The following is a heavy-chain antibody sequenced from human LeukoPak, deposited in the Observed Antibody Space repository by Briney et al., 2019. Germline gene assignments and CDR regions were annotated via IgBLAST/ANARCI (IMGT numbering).Heavy chain of an antibody. V-gene: IGHV4-61*01. CDR3: ARTLAVAGRGYFDY. D-gene: IGHD6-19*01. J-gene: IGHJ4*02. CDR2: IYYSGST. Sequence: SETLSFTCTVSGGSVSSGSYYWSWIRQPPGKGLEWIGYIYYSGSTNYNPSLKSRVTISVDTSKNQFSLKLSSVTAADTAVYYCARTLAVAGRGYFDYWGQGTLVTVSS. CDR1: GGSVSSGSYY.